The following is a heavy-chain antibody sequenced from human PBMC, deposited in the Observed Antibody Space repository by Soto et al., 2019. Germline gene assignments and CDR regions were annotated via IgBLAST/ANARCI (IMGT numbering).Heavy chain of an antibody. CDR3: AKDVVVGATTGLGNYYSNYGMDV. V-gene: IGHV3-30*18. CDR1: GFTFSSYG. CDR2: ISYDGSNK. Sequence: QVQLVESGGGVVQPGRSLRLSCAASGFTFSSYGMHWVRQAPGKGLEWVAVISYDGSNKYYADSVKGRFTISRDNSKNTLYLQMNSLRAEDTAVYYCAKDVVVGATTGLGNYYSNYGMDVWGQGTTVTVSS. J-gene: IGHJ6*02. D-gene: IGHD1-26*01.